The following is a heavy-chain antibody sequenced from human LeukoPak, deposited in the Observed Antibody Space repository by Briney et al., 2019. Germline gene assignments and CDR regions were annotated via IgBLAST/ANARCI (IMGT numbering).Heavy chain of an antibody. Sequence: GGSLRLSCAASGFTFSSYAMHWVRQAPGKGLEWVAVISYDGSNKYYADSVKGRFTISRDNSNNTLYLQMNSLRAEDTAVYYCARDLVDYYGSGSYYLWGQGTLVTVSS. CDR1: GFTFSSYA. D-gene: IGHD3-10*01. V-gene: IGHV3-30-3*01. CDR2: ISYDGSNK. CDR3: ARDLVDYYGSGSYYL. J-gene: IGHJ4*02.